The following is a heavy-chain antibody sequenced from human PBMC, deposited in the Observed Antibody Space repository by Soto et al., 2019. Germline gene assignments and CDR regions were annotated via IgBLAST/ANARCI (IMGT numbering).Heavy chain of an antibody. Sequence: QVQLVQSGAEVKKPGSSVKVSCKASGGTFSSYTISWVRQDPGQGLEWMGRIIPILVIANYAQKFQGRVTITADKSTSTAYMELSSLRSEDTAVYYCARDHEQRVGVVGYWGQGTLVTVSS. CDR3: ARDHEQRVGVVGY. CDR2: IIPILVIA. V-gene: IGHV1-69*08. CDR1: GGTFSSYT. D-gene: IGHD6-13*01. J-gene: IGHJ4*02.